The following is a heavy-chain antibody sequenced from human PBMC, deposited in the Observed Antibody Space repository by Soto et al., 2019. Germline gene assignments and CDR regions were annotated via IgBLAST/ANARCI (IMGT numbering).Heavy chain of an antibody. V-gene: IGHV3-23*01. CDR1: GFTFSTYA. Sequence: EVQLLESGGTLVQPGGSLRLSCAASGFTFSTYAMNWVRQAPGKGLGWVSYISGSSGVSTYYADSVKGRFTISRDNSKNTLFLQMNSLRVEDTAVYYCAKVSRFPGGLRSLFWGQGSLVTVSS. D-gene: IGHD3-10*01. J-gene: IGHJ4*02. CDR3: AKVSRFPGGLRSLF. CDR2: ISGSSGVST.